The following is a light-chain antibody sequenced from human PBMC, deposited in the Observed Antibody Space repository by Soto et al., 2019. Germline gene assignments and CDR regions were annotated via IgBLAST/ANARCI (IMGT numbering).Light chain of an antibody. CDR1: SSNIGAGYD. J-gene: IGLJ1*01. V-gene: IGLV1-40*01. CDR3: QSYDSSLSGSEV. Sequence: QSVLTQPPSVSGAPGQSVTISCTGSSSNIGAGYDVHWYQQLPGTAPKLLIYGNSNRPSGVPDRFSGSKSGTSASLAITGLQAEDEADYYCQSYDSSLSGSEVFGTGTKLTVL. CDR2: GNS.